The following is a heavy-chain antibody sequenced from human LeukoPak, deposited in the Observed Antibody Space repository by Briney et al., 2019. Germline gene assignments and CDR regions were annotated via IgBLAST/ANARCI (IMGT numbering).Heavy chain of an antibody. Sequence: SETLSLTCAVYGGSFSGYYWSWIRQPPGKGLEWIGEINRSGSTNYNPSLKSRVTISVDTSKNQFSLKLSSVTAADTAVYYCARGWDIVVVPAAIGDPFDYWGQGTLVTVSS. V-gene: IGHV4-34*01. CDR3: ARGWDIVVVPAAIGDPFDY. CDR1: GGSFSGYY. CDR2: INRSGST. D-gene: IGHD2-2*01. J-gene: IGHJ4*02.